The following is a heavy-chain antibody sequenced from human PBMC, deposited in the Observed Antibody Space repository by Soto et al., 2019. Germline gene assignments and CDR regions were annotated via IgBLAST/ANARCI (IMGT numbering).Heavy chain of an antibody. V-gene: IGHV4-59*08. J-gene: IGHJ4*02. CDR1: GGSISSYY. CDR3: ARRGGDYAFDY. D-gene: IGHD4-17*01. CDR2: IYYSGST. Sequence: LSLTCTVSGGSISSYYWSWIRQPPGKGLEWIGYIYYSGSTNYNPSLKSRVTISVDTSKNQFSLKLSSVTAADTAVFYCARRGGDYAFDYWGQGTLVTVSS.